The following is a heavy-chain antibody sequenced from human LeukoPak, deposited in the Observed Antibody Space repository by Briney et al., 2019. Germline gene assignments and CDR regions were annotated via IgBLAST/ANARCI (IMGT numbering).Heavy chain of an antibody. CDR3: ARSGYSSSWYVGYFDY. D-gene: IGHD6-13*01. Sequence: PGGSLRLSCAASGFTFSSYGMHWVRQAPGKGLEWVAVIWYDGGNKYYADSVKGRFTISRDNSKNTLYLQMNSLRAEDTAVYYCARSGYSSSWYVGYFDYWGQGTLVTASS. J-gene: IGHJ4*02. CDR2: IWYDGGNK. V-gene: IGHV3-33*01. CDR1: GFTFSSYG.